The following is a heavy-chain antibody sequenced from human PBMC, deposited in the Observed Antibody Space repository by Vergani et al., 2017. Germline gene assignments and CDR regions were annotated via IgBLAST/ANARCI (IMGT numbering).Heavy chain of an antibody. V-gene: IGHV4-34*01. Sequence: QVQLQQWGAGLLKPSETLSLTCAVSGGSFSGYYWSWIRQPPGKGLEWIGEINHSGSTNYNPSLKSRVTISVDTSKNQFSLKLSSVTAADTAVYYCARQQXGLFYDSSGYYYVGYFDYWGQGTLVTVSS. CDR1: GGSFSGYY. CDR2: INHSGST. CDR3: ARQQXGLFYDSSGYYYVGYFDY. D-gene: IGHD3-22*01. J-gene: IGHJ4*02.